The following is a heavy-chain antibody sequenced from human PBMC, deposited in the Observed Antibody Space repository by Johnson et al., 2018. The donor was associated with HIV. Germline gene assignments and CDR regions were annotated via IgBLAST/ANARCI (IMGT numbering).Heavy chain of an antibody. CDR2: ISYDGSNK. CDR3: AKDQWSSSWTNDAFDI. CDR1: GFTFDDYG. Sequence: QVQLVESGGVVVQPGGSLRLSCAASGFTFDDYGMSWVRQPPGKGLEWVAVISYDGSNKYYADSVNGRSTISRDNSKNTLYLQMNSLRAEDTALYYCAKDQWSSSWTNDAFDIWGQGTMVTVSS. J-gene: IGHJ3*02. D-gene: IGHD6-13*01. V-gene: IGHV3-30*18.